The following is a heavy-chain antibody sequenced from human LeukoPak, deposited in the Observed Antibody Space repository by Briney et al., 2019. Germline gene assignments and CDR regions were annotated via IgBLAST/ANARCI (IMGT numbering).Heavy chain of an antibody. Sequence: GGSLRLSSAASGFTFSSYSMNWVRQAPGKGLEWVSYISSSSSTIYHADSVKGRFTISRDNAKNSLYLQMNSLRAEDTAVYYCARAVSSGWSLYYFDYWGQGTLVTVSS. CDR1: GFTFSSYS. J-gene: IGHJ4*02. CDR3: ARAVSSGWSLYYFDY. D-gene: IGHD6-19*01. V-gene: IGHV3-48*01. CDR2: ISSSSSTI.